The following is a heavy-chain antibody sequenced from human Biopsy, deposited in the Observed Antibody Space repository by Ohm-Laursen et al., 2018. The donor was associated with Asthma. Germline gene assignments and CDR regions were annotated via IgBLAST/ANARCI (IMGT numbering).Heavy chain of an antibody. CDR3: ARVLESSSRGPFYFFALDV. J-gene: IGHJ6*02. CDR1: GFYFRDYF. V-gene: IGHV3-11*01. D-gene: IGHD6-13*01. CDR2: ISASGSTK. Sequence: SLRLSCTASGFYFRDYFMTWMRQAPGKGLGWVASISASGSTKHPSESVQGRSTISRDNAQNLLILEMDSLRADDTGIYYCARVLESSSRGPFYFFALDVWGQGTPVAVS.